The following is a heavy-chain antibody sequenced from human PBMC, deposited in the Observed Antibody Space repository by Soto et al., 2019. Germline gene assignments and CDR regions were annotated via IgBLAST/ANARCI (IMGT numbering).Heavy chain of an antibody. CDR2: ILHDGNNK. V-gene: IGHV3-30-3*01. CDR1: GFTFSNYI. D-gene: IGHD3-10*01. Sequence: QVQLVESGGGVVQPGRSLRLSCAASGFTFSNYIMQWVRQAPGKGLEWVAIILHDGNNKYYADSVKGRFTISRDNSKNTLYLQMNSPRTEDTAIYYCARDDEGGSYCDLGYWGQGTLVTVSS. J-gene: IGHJ4*02. CDR3: ARDDEGGSYCDLGY.